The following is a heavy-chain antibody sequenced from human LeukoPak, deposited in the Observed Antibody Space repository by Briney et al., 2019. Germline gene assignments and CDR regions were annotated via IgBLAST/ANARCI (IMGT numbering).Heavy chain of an antibody. CDR2: IYTSGST. V-gene: IGHV4-4*07. CDR3: ARDPGYSSSWRSDWYFDL. Sequence: MPSETLSLTCTVSGGSISSYYWSWIRQPAGKGLEWIGRIYTSGSTNYNPSLKSRVTISVDTSKNQFSLKLSSVTAADTAVYYCARDPGYSSSWRSDWYFDLWGRGTLVTVSS. CDR1: GGSISSYY. D-gene: IGHD6-13*01. J-gene: IGHJ2*01.